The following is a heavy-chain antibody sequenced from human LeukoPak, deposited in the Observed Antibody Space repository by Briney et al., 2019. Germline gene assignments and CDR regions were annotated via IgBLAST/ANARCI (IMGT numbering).Heavy chain of an antibody. J-gene: IGHJ4*02. CDR1: VGSISSHY. V-gene: IGHV4-59*11. D-gene: IGHD1-1*01. Sequence: PSETLSLTCTVSVGSISSHYWSWIRQPPGKGLEWIGYIYYSGSTNSNPSLKSRVTISLDRSKNQFSLRLSSVTAADTAVYYCARDWDGTFYFDYWGQGTLVTVSS. CDR2: IYYSGST. CDR3: ARDWDGTFYFDY.